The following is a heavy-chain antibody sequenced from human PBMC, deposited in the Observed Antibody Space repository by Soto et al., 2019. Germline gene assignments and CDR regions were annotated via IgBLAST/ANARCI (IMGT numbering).Heavy chain of an antibody. Sequence: QVQLVQSGAEVKKPGASVKVSCKASGYTFTSYYMHWVRQAPGQGLEWMGIINPSGGSTSYAQKFAGRVTRNRDTSTSTVYMELSSLRSEDTAVYYCATGYCSGGSCYQAEGEEYFQHWGQGTLVTVSS. CDR2: INPSGGST. J-gene: IGHJ1*01. CDR3: ATGYCSGGSCYQAEGEEYFQH. D-gene: IGHD2-15*01. V-gene: IGHV1-46*01. CDR1: GYTFTSYY.